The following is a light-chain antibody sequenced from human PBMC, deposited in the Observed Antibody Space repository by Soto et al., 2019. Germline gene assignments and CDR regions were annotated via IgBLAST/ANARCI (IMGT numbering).Light chain of an antibody. J-gene: IGKJ3*01. V-gene: IGKV1-27*01. Sequence: DIQMTQSPTSLSASVGDRVTITCRASQAISNYLAWYQQKPGKVPQLLIYAASTLQSGVPSRFSGSGSGTDFTLTISSLQPEDVATYYCQKSSSAFFTFGPGTQVDIK. CDR3: QKSSSAFFT. CDR2: AAS. CDR1: QAISNY.